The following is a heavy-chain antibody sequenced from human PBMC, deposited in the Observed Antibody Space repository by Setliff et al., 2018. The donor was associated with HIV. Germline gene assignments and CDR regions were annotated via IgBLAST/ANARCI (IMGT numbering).Heavy chain of an antibody. CDR2: IQHSGRT. CDR3: ARAAAGNTGPFDL. J-gene: IGHJ4*02. D-gene: IGHD4-17*01. Sequence: PSETLSLTCAVYGGSFSGYCWSWIRQPPGKGLEWIGEIQHSGRTNYNPSLKSRVTTSVDTSKNQFSLKLTSVTASDTAVYYCARAAAGNTGPFDLWGQGSPVTVSS. V-gene: IGHV4-34*01. CDR1: GGSFSGYC.